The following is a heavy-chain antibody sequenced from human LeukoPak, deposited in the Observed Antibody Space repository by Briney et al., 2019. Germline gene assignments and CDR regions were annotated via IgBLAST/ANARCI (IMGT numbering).Heavy chain of an antibody. CDR3: AKDLHNYGLDV. CDR1: GFDVSTMW. J-gene: IGHJ6*02. V-gene: IGHV3-66*02. Sequence: GGSLRLSCAASGFDVSTMWMIWVRQAPGKGLEWISVLASDDRTHYADSVKGRFSISSDNLKNTIYLQMSSLRVEDTALYYCAKDLHNYGLDVWGQGTTVTVSS. CDR2: LASDDRT.